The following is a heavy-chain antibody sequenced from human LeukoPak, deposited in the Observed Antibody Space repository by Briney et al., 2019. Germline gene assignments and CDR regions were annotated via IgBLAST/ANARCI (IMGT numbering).Heavy chain of an antibody. CDR1: GGSISSYY. CDR3: ARDYYDDYYYGMDV. D-gene: IGHD3-22*01. CDR2: IYYSGST. V-gene: IGHV4-59*01. J-gene: IGHJ6*02. Sequence: SETLSLTCTVSGGSISSYYWSWIRQPPGKGLEWIGYIYYSGSTNYDPSLKSRVTISVDTSKNQFSLKLSSVTAADTAVYYCARDYYDDYYYGMDVWGQGTTVTVSS.